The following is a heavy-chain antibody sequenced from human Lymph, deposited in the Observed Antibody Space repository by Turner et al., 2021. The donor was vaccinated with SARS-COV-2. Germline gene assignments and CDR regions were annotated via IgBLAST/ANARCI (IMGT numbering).Heavy chain of an antibody. CDR2: IYYSGST. J-gene: IGHJ4*02. D-gene: IGHD3-10*01. V-gene: IGHV4-59*01. CDR1: GGSISNYY. CDR3: ARARGIRGEVDY. Sequence: QVQLPESGPGLVKPSGTRSLICSVSGGSISNYYWRWIRQPPGKGLECIGYIYYSGSTIYNPSLKSRVTISVDTSMNRVSLKLSAVAAADTAVYYCARARGIRGEVDYWGQGTLVTVSS.